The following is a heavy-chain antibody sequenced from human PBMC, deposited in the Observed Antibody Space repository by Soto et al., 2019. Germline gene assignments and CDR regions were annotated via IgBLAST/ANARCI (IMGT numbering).Heavy chain of an antibody. Sequence: PGESLKISCKGSGYSFTCYWIGWVRQMPGKGLEWMGIIYPGDSDTRYSPSFQGQVTISADKSISTAYLQWSSLKASDTAMYYCARRSRGSSSHYGMDVWGQGTTVTVSS. CDR3: ARRSRGSSSHYGMDV. CDR2: IYPGDSDT. V-gene: IGHV5-51*01. D-gene: IGHD6-6*01. CDR1: GYSFTCYW. J-gene: IGHJ6*02.